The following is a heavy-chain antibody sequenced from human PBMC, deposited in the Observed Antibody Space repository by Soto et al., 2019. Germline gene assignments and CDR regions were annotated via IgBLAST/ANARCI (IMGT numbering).Heavy chain of an antibody. J-gene: IGHJ6*02. CDR1: GFTFSSYA. Sequence: EVQLLESGGGLVQPGGSLRLSCAASGFTFSSYAMSWVRQAPGKGLEWVSAISGSGGSTYYADSVKGRFTISRDNSKNTLYLQMNSLRAEDTAVYYCAKSQYSSSDLPYYYGMDVWGQGTTVTVSS. D-gene: IGHD6-6*01. CDR3: AKSQYSSSDLPYYYGMDV. CDR2: ISGSGGST. V-gene: IGHV3-23*01.